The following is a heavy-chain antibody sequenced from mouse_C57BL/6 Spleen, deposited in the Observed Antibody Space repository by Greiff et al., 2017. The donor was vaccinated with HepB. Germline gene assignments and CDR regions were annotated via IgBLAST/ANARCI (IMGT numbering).Heavy chain of an antibody. CDR2: INPSSGYT. Sequence: QVQLKQSGAELAKPGASVKLSCKASGYTFTSYWMHWVKQRPGQGLEWIGYINPSSGYTKYNQKFKDKATLTADKSSSTAYMQLSSLTYEDSAVYYCARRAVVATKGFDYWGQGTTLTVSS. D-gene: IGHD1-1*01. J-gene: IGHJ2*01. CDR1: GYTFTSYW. V-gene: IGHV1-7*01. CDR3: ARRAVVATKGFDY.